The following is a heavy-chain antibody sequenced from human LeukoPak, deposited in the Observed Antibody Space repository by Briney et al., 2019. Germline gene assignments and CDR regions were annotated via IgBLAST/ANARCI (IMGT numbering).Heavy chain of an antibody. CDR3: ARGRGSAYYYGSGSRYFDY. CDR1: GGSFSGYY. CDR2: INHSGRT. D-gene: IGHD3-10*01. V-gene: IGHV4-34*01. J-gene: IGHJ4*02. Sequence: PSETLSLTCAVYGGSFSGYYWSWIRQPPGKGLEWIGEINHSGRTNYNPSLKSRVTISVDTSKNQFSLKLSSVTAADTAVYYCARGRGSAYYYGSGSRYFDYWGQGTLVTVSS.